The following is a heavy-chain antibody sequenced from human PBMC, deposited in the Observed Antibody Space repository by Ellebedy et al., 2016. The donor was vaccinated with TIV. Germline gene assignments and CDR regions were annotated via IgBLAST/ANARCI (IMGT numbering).Heavy chain of an antibody. CDR3: ARGTDRSKVGY. V-gene: IGHV4-34*01. D-gene: IGHD3-22*01. J-gene: IGHJ4*02. Sequence: SETLSLTCAVSGGSFSVYYWSWIRQPPGKGLEWIGEIHPSGSITYNPSLESRVTISPDTSKNQFSLNLNSVTAADTAVYYCARGTDRSKVGYWGQGTLITVSS. CDR2: IHPSGSI. CDR1: GGSFSVYY.